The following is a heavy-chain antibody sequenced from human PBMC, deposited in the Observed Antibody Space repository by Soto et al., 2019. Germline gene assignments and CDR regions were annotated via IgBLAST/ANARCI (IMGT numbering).Heavy chain of an antibody. J-gene: IGHJ4*02. V-gene: IGHV4-31*01. CDR2: IYDSGST. D-gene: IGHD3-10*01. CDR1: GGSISSGGYY. Sequence: QVQLQESGPGLVKPSQTLSLTCTVSGGSISSGGYYWSWIRQHPGKGLEWIGYIYDSGSTYYNPSLKSPVTISVDTSKNQFSLKLSSVTAADTAVYYCARTIYGSGTDYWGQGTLVTVSS. CDR3: ARTIYGSGTDY.